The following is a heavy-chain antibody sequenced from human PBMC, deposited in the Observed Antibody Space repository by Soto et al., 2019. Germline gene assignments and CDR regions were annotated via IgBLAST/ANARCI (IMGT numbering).Heavy chain of an antibody. Sequence: SETLSLTCTVSGGSISSSSYFWGWIRQPPGKGLEWIGSIYYSGITYYNPSLKSRVTISADTSQNQSSLKLSSVPAADPAVYYCASLISVWGSYRSQDYYYYGMDVWGQGTTVTSP. J-gene: IGHJ6*02. CDR2: IYYSGIT. V-gene: IGHV4-39*01. CDR1: GGSISSSSYF. D-gene: IGHD3-16*02. CDR3: ASLISVWGSYRSQDYYYYGMDV.